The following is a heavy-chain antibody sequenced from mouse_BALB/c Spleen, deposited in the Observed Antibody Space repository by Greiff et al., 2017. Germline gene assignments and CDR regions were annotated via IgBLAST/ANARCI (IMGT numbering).Heavy chain of an antibody. CDR3: ARGDGYNGFAY. D-gene: IGHD2-3*01. J-gene: IGHJ3*01. CDR1: GYTFTSYT. CDR2: ISHGGSRT. Sequence: EVQLLESGAGLVKPGASLKLSCEASGYTFTSYTMNWVRQSPEKRLEWIGYISHGGSRTYYTDKLKGKSIFTVDNANNTVYLQMSRLTSEDSAIYYCARGDGYNGFAYWGQGTLVTVSA. V-gene: IGHV5-12-2*01.